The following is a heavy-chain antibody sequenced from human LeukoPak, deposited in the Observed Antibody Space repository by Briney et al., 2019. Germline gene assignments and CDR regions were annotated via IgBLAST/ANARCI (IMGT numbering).Heavy chain of an antibody. D-gene: IGHD4-17*01. Sequence: GSSVKVSCKASGGTFSSYAISWVRQAPGQGLEWMGGIIPIFGTANYAQKFQGRVTITADESTSTAYMELSSLRSEDTAVYYCARESDYDDNPAEYFQHWGQGTLVTVSS. CDR2: IIPIFGTA. J-gene: IGHJ1*01. CDR1: GGTFSSYA. CDR3: ARESDYDDNPAEYFQH. V-gene: IGHV1-69*01.